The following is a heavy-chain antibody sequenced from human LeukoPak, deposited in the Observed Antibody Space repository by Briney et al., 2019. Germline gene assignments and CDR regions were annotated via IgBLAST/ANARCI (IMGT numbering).Heavy chain of an antibody. Sequence: SETLSLTCTASGGSINTYYWSWVRQPPGMGLEWIASIYYSGSTDYNPSLKSRVAISIDTSKNQFSLKLSSVTAADTALYYCAGDVDTAMLDAFDIWGQGTMVTVSS. V-gene: IGHV4-59*01. D-gene: IGHD5-18*01. J-gene: IGHJ3*02. CDR2: IYYSGST. CDR1: GGSINTYY. CDR3: AGDVDTAMLDAFDI.